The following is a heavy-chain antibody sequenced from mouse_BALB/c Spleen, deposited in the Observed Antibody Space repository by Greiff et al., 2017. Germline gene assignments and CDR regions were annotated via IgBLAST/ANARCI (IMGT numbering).Heavy chain of an antibody. Sequence: EVQLVESGAELVKPGASVKLSCTASGFNIKDTYMHWVKQRPEQGLEWIGRIDPANGNTKYAPKFQGKTTITADTSSNTAYLQLSSLTSEDTAVYHCAGAVRYYYAMDYWGQGTSVTVSA. CDR1: GFNIKDTY. V-gene: IGHV14-3*02. CDR3: AGAVRYYYAMDY. CDR2: IDPANGNT. J-gene: IGHJ4*01.